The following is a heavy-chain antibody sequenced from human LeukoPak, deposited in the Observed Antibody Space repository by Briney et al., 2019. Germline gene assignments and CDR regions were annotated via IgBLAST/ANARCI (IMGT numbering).Heavy chain of an antibody. CDR2: ISYDGSNK. CDR3: ARPSDYGDYEGYFDY. J-gene: IGHJ4*02. V-gene: IGHV3-30-3*01. CDR1: GFTFSSYA. Sequence: GGSLRLSCAASGFTFSSYAMHWVRQAPGKGLEWVAVISYDGSNKYYADSVKGRFTISRDNSKNTLYLQMNSLRAEDTAVYYCARPSDYGDYEGYFDYWGQGTLVTVSS. D-gene: IGHD4-17*01.